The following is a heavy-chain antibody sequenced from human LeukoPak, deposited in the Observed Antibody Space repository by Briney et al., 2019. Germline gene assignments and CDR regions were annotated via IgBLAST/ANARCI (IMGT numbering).Heavy chain of an antibody. J-gene: IGHJ4*02. CDR3: ASTERCSTTCPLDY. V-gene: IGHV4-34*01. Sequence: KPAETLSLTCAVYGGSFRGYYWSWIRQPPGKGLEWIGEINHSGSTNYNPSLKSRVTISLDTSMKKFSLKLNSVTVADTAVYYCASTERCSTTCPLDYWGQGTLVTVSS. CDR2: INHSGST. CDR1: GGSFRGYY. D-gene: IGHD2-2*01.